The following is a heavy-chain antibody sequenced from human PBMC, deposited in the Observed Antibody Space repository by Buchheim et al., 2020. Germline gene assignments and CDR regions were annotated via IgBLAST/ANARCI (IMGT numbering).Heavy chain of an antibody. D-gene: IGHD3-3*01. J-gene: IGHJ6*02. CDR3: AKERGRSTSYGMDV. CDR2: ISSNGSTI. Sequence: EMQLVESGGGLVQPGGSLRLSCAASGFTFSSLGMHWVRQAPGKGLEWVSYISSNGSTIYYVDSVKGRFTISRDNAKNSLYLQMNSLRAEDTAVYYCAKERGRSTSYGMDVWGQGTT. CDR1: GFTFSSLG. V-gene: IGHV3-48*01.